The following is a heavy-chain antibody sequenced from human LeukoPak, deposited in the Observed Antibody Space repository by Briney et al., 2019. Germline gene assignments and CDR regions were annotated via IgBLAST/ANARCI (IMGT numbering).Heavy chain of an antibody. Sequence: ASVKVPCEASGYTFTGYYMHWVRQAPGQGLEWMGWINPNSGGTNYAQKFQGRVTMTRDTSISTAYMELSRLRSDDTAVYYCARGGSSSSWQARRNWFDPWGQGTLVTVSS. D-gene: IGHD6-13*01. CDR3: ARGGSSSSWQARRNWFDP. CDR1: GYTFTGYY. CDR2: INPNSGGT. V-gene: IGHV1-2*02. J-gene: IGHJ5*02.